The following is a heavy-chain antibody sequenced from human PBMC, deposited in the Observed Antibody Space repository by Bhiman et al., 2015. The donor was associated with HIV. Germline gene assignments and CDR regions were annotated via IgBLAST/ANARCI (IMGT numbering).Heavy chain of an antibody. CDR2: ISSSSSYI. CDR1: GFSLSTYT. V-gene: IGHV3-21*03. D-gene: IGHD3-16*02. Sequence: EVQLVESGGGLVKPGGSLRLSCTGSGFSLSTYTMNWVRQAPGKGLEWVSSISSSSSYIYYADSVKGRFTISRDNAKHSLYLQMNSLRAEDTAVYYCARQLRLGELSFDYWGQGTLVTVSS. J-gene: IGHJ4*02. CDR3: ARQLRLGELSFDY.